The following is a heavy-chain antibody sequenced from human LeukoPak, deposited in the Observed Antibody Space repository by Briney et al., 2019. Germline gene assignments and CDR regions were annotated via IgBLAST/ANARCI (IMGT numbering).Heavy chain of an antibody. Sequence: SETLSLTCTVSGGSISSSSYYWGWIRQPPGKGLEWIGSIYYSGSTYYNPSLKSRVTISVDTSKNQFSLKLSSVTAADTAVYYCARQHGDRGPSAFDIWGQGTMVTVSS. J-gene: IGHJ3*02. CDR2: IYYSGST. CDR1: GGSISSSSYY. D-gene: IGHD7-27*01. CDR3: ARQHGDRGPSAFDI. V-gene: IGHV4-39*01.